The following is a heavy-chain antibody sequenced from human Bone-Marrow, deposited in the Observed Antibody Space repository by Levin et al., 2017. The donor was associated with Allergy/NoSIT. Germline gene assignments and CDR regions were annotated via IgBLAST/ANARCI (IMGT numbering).Heavy chain of an antibody. CDR1: GFTFSSYA. CDR2: ISGSGGDT. D-gene: IGHD6-13*01. CDR3: AKGPMSTAGPGTYYYDGMDV. V-gene: IGHV3-23*01. Sequence: GESLKISCTASGFTFSSYAMSWVRLAPGKGMEWVSAISGSGGDTYEADSVRGRFSISRDNSKNTLFLHINSLRGEDTAIYYCAKGPMSTAGPGTYYYDGMDVWGQGATVTVSS. J-gene: IGHJ6*02.